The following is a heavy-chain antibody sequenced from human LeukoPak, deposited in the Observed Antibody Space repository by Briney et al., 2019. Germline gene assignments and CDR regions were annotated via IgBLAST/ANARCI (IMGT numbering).Heavy chain of an antibody. CDR1: GGSISSDTYY. D-gene: IGHD3-22*01. Sequence: SETLSLTCIVSGGSISSDTYYWGWIRQPPGKGLEWIGTIYYSGYTYYNPSLRSRVIISVDTSKNQFSLKLSSVTAADTAVYYCAKHYHNDAQASFHYWGQGTLVTVSS. J-gene: IGHJ4*02. CDR3: AKHYHNDAQASFHY. CDR2: IYYSGYT. V-gene: IGHV4-39*01.